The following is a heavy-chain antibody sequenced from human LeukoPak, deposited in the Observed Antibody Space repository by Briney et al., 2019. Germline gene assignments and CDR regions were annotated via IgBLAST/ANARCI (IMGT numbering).Heavy chain of an antibody. CDR2: ISYDGSNK. Sequence: PGRSLRLSCAASGFTFSSYGMHWVRQAPGKGLDWVAVISYDGSNKYYADSVKGRFTISRDNSKNTLYLQMNSLRAEDTAVYYCAKPRYSSSWSFDYWGQGTLVTVSS. J-gene: IGHJ4*02. V-gene: IGHV3-30*18. CDR1: GFTFSSYG. D-gene: IGHD6-13*01. CDR3: AKPRYSSSWSFDY.